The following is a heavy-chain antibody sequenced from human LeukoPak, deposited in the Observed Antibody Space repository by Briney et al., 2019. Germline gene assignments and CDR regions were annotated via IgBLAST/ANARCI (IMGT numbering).Heavy chain of an antibody. CDR1: GFTFSSYS. Sequence: PGGSLRLSCAVSGFTFSSYSMNWVRQAPGKGLEWVSFISTSSIYIYYADSVKGRFTISRDNAKNSLYLQMNSLRAEDTAVYYCAKSHHVTAIDYWGQGTLVTVSS. CDR3: AKSHHVTAIDY. CDR2: ISTSSIYI. V-gene: IGHV3-21*04. D-gene: IGHD2-21*02. J-gene: IGHJ4*02.